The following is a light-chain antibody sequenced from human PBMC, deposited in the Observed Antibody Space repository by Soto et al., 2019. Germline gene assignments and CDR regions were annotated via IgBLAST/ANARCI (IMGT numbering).Light chain of an antibody. V-gene: IGKV3D-15*01. CDR3: QQYNNWPPIT. J-gene: IGKJ5*01. CDR1: QSVGNY. CDR2: YAS. Sequence: EIVVTRSPATLSLSPGERAILSCRVSQSVGNYFAWYQQKPGQAPRLLIYYASNRATGIPARFSGSGSGTEFTLPISSLQSEDFAVYYCQQYNNWPPITFGQGTRLEIK.